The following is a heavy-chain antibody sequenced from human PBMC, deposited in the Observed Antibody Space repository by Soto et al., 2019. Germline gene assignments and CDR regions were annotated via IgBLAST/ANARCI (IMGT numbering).Heavy chain of an antibody. J-gene: IGHJ6*03. CDR1: GGKGGGGGCC. CDR2: IYYSGSI. Sequence: VAGGKGGGGGCCRSRKRKHPGKGLEWIGYIYYSGSIYYNPPLKSRVTISVDTSKNQFSLKLSSVTAADTAVYYCARDRRDSGYESRDYYYYYYMDVWGKGTTVTVSS. D-gene: IGHD5-12*01. V-gene: IGHV4-31*02. CDR3: ARDRRDSGYESRDYYYYYYMDV.